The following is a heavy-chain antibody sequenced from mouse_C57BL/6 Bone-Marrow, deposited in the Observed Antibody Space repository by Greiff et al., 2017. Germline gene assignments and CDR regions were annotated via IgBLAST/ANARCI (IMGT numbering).Heavy chain of an antibody. V-gene: IGHV2-5*01. CDR1: GFSLTSYG. D-gene: IGHD2-4*01. CDR3: AKLYDYGAMDY. J-gene: IGHJ4*01. CDR2: IWRGGST. Sequence: VKVVESGPGLVQPSQSLSITCTVSGFSLTSYGVHWVRQSPGKGLEWLGVIWRGGSTDYNAAFMSRLSITKDNSKSQVFCKMNSLQADDTAIYYCAKLYDYGAMDYWGQGTSVTVSS.